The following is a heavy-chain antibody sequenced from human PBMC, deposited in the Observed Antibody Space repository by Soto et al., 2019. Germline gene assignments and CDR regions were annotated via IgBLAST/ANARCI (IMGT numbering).Heavy chain of an antibody. J-gene: IGHJ5*02. CDR1: GGSISSYY. CDR2: IYYSGST. V-gene: IGHV4-59*01. Sequence: SETLSLTCTVSGGSISSYYWSWIRQPPGKGLEWIGYIYYSGSTNYNPSLKSRVTISVDTSKNQFSLKLSSVTAADTAVYYCARADYDILTGYRALFDPWGQGXLVTVYS. CDR3: ARADYDILTGYRALFDP. D-gene: IGHD3-9*01.